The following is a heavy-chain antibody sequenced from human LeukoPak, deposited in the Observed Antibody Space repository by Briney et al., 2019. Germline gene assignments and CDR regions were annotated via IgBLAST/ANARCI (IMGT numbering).Heavy chain of an antibody. CDR3: ARDGDTATVYYYYYYYMDV. Sequence: GASVKVSCKASGYTFTSYAMNWVRQAPGQGLEWMGWINTNTGNPTYAQGFTGRFVFSLDTSVSTAYLQISSLKAEDTAVYYCARDGDTATVYYYYYYYMDVWGKGTTVTVSS. V-gene: IGHV7-4-1*02. D-gene: IGHD5-18*01. J-gene: IGHJ6*03. CDR2: INTNTGNP. CDR1: GYTFTSYA.